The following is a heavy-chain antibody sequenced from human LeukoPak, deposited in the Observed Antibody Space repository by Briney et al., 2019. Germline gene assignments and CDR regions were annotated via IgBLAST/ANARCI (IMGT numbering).Heavy chain of an antibody. CDR2: VHYTGTT. V-gene: IGHV4-59*11. D-gene: IGHD2-21*01. Sequence: SETLSLTCTVSVRSISGHYWSWIRQPPGKGLEWIAFVHYTGTTRYNPSLQSRVTISADTSKNQFSLKLTSVNAAEAAVYYGASLLNNDNAGDADTFDMWGQGTMVTVSS. J-gene: IGHJ3*02. CDR1: VRSISGHY. CDR3: ASLLNNDNAGDADTFDM.